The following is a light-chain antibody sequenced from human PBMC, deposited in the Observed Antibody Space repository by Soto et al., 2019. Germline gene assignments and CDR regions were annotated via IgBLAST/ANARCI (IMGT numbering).Light chain of an antibody. CDR3: QQYNTWTSIT. Sequence: IVMTQSPATLSVSPGERAMLSCRASQSISRNLGWYQQKPGQAPRLLIYGASTRATGIPARFSGSGSGTEFTLTISSLQSEDSAVYYCQQYNTWTSITFGQGTRLEIK. J-gene: IGKJ5*01. CDR2: GAS. CDR1: QSISRN. V-gene: IGKV3-15*01.